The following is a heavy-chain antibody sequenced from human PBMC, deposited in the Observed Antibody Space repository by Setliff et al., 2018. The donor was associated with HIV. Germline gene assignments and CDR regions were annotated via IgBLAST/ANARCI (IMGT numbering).Heavy chain of an antibody. CDR1: GFTFSSYS. CDR3: ARDPPGSGFHLDY. J-gene: IGHJ4*02. D-gene: IGHD5-12*01. V-gene: IGHV3-33*08. Sequence: GGSLRLSCAASGFTFSSYSMNWVRQAPGMGLGWVAMIWADEITKFYADSVKGRFTISRDNSKNTMYLQMNTLRVEDTAVYYCARDPPGSGFHLDYWGQGTPVTVSS. CDR2: IWADEITK.